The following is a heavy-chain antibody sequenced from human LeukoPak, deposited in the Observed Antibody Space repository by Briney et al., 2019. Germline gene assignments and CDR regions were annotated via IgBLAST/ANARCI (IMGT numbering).Heavy chain of an antibody. Sequence: GGSLRLSCEASGFSFSGYDMHWVRQATGKGLEWVSAIGTAGDTYYSDSVRGRFTISRENAKNSLDLQMHSLRAGDTAVYYCARSPSYSSSWYALDSWGQGTLVTVSS. J-gene: IGHJ4*02. CDR1: GFSFSGYD. V-gene: IGHV3-13*01. CDR3: ARSPSYSSSWYALDS. D-gene: IGHD6-13*01. CDR2: IGTAGDT.